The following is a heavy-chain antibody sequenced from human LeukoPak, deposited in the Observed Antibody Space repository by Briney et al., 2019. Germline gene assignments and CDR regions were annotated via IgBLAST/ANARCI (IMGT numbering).Heavy chain of an antibody. CDR3: ASEDSSSSRGFDY. CDR1: GYTFTSHG. CDR2: ISAYNGNT. V-gene: IGHV1-18*01. D-gene: IGHD6-6*01. J-gene: IGHJ4*02. Sequence: GASVKVSCKASGYTFTSHGISWVRQAPGQGLEWMGWISAYNGNTKYAQKLQGRVTMTTDTSASTAYMELRSLRSDDTAVYFCASEDSSSSRGFDYWGQGTLVTVSS.